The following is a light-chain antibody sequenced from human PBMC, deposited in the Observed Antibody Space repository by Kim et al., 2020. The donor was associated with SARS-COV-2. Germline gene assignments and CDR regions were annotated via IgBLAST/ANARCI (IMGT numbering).Light chain of an antibody. CDR3: SAWDSILNAWV. V-gene: IGLV10-54*01. CDR1: SNNVGDLG. J-gene: IGLJ3*02. Sequence: RQTAKLTCTGNSNNVGDLGAAWLQQHQGHPPKLLSYRNNNRPSGISERFSASRTGITASLTIAGLQPEDEADYYCSAWDSILNAWVFGGGTQLTVL. CDR2: RNN.